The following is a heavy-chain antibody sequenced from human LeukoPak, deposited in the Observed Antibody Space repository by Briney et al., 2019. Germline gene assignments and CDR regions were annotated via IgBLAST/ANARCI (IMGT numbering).Heavy chain of an antibody. CDR3: ASICGGDCYSAFDI. CDR2: ISSSSSYI. CDR1: GFTFSSYS. D-gene: IGHD2-21*02. Sequence: GGSLRLSCAASGFTFSSYSMNWVRQAPRKGLEWVSSISSSSSYIYYADSVKGRFTISRDNAKNSLYLQMNSLRAEDTAVYYCASICGGDCYSAFDIWGQGTMVTVSS. V-gene: IGHV3-21*01. J-gene: IGHJ3*02.